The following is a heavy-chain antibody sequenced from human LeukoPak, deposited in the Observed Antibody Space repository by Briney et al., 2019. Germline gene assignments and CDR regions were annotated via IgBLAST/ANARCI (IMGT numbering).Heavy chain of an antibody. Sequence: ASVKVSCKASGYTFTGYYMHWVRQAPGQGLEWMGWINPNSGGTNYAQKFQGRVTMTRDTSISTAYMELSRLRSDDTAVYYCARDWAYYYDSSGYTDYWGQGILVTVSS. D-gene: IGHD3-22*01. CDR2: INPNSGGT. CDR3: ARDWAYYYDSSGYTDY. CDR1: GYTFTGYY. J-gene: IGHJ4*02. V-gene: IGHV1-2*02.